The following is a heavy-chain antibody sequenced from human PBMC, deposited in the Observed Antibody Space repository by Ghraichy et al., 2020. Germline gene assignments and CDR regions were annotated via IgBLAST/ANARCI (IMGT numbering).Heavy chain of an antibody. Sequence: SQTLSLTCTVSGGSISSGGYYWSWIRQHPGKGLEWIGYIYYSGSTYYNPSLKSRVTISVDTSKNQFSLKLSSVTAADTAVYYCARANIVVVTAMFDYWGQGTLVTVSS. CDR1: GGSISSGGYY. D-gene: IGHD2-21*02. CDR2: IYYSGST. CDR3: ARANIVVVTAMFDY. V-gene: IGHV4-31*03. J-gene: IGHJ4*02.